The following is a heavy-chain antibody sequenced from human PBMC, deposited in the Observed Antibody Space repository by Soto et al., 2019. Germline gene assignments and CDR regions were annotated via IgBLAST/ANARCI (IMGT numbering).Heavy chain of an antibody. CDR1: GFTFSSYA. J-gene: IGHJ6*02. CDR2: ISYDGSNK. Sequence: GSLRLSCAASGFTFSSYAMHWVRQAPGKGLEWVAVISYDGSNKYYADSVKGRFTISRDNSKNTLYLQMNSLRAEDTAVYYCAVTGARDSSGYYYGGDYYGMDVWGQGTTVTVSS. D-gene: IGHD3-22*01. V-gene: IGHV3-30-3*01. CDR3: AVTGARDSSGYYYGGDYYGMDV.